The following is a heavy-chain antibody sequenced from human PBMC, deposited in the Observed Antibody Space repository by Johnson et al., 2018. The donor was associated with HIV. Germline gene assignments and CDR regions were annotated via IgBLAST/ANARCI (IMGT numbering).Heavy chain of an antibody. CDR3: AKALQGLG. CDR2: ISGSGGST. J-gene: IGHJ3*01. D-gene: IGHD6-25*01. V-gene: IGHV3-23*04. CDR1: GFTFSSYG. Sequence: DVQVVESGGGVVQPGGSLRLSCAASGFTFSSYGMHWVRQAPGKGLEWVSAISGSGGSTYYADSVKGRFTISKHNSKNPQYLQMNSLGAEDTAVDYCAKALQGLGWGQGTMVTVSS.